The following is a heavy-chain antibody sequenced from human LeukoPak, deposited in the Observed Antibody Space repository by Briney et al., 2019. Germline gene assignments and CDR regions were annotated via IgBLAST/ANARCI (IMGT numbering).Heavy chain of an antibody. CDR2: ISGSGGST. J-gene: IGHJ4*02. V-gene: IGHV3-23*01. Sequence: GGSLRLSCAASGFTFSSYAMSWVRQAPGKGLEWVSAISGSGGSTYYADSVECRFTTSRDNSKTTLYLQMNSLRAEDTAVYYCAKGRLLFDYWGQGTLVTVSS. CDR1: GFTFSSYA. CDR3: AKGRLLFDY. D-gene: IGHD5-12*01.